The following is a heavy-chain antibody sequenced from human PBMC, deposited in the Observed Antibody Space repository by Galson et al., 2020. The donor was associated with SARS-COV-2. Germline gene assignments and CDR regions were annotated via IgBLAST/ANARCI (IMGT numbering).Heavy chain of an antibody. Sequence: SETLSLTCTVSGGSISGYHWSWIRQPAGKGLEWIGRINTSGSTNYNPSLKSRITMSVDTSKNQFSLKLSSVTAADTAVYYCARVETNLINQWLVRQYCFEYWGQGTLVTVSS. V-gene: IGHV4-4*07. CDR1: GGSISGYH. J-gene: IGHJ4*02. CDR2: INTSGST. CDR3: ARVETNLINQWLVRQYCFEY. D-gene: IGHD6-19*01.